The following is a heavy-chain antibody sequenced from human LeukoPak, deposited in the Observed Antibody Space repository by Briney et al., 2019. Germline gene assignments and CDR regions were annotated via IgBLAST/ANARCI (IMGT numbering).Heavy chain of an antibody. Sequence: GRSLRLSCADSGFTFSSYAMHWVRQAPGEELEWVGTISYDGDNKYYADSLKGRFTISRDNSKNTLYLQMNSLRAEDTAVYYCARGRNVVATSGYFDSWGQGALVTVSS. D-gene: IGHD5-12*01. J-gene: IGHJ4*02. CDR1: GFTFSSYA. V-gene: IGHV3-30-3*01. CDR3: ARGRNVVATSGYFDS. CDR2: ISYDGDNK.